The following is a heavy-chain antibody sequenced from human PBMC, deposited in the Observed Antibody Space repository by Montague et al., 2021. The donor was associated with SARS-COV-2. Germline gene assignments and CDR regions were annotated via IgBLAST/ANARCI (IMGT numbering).Heavy chain of an antibody. D-gene: IGHD3-10*01. J-gene: IGHJ3*02. V-gene: IGHV3-23*01. Sequence: SLRLSCAASGFTFSSYAMSWVRQAPGKGLEWVSGISGSGGRTYYADSAKGRFTISRDNSKKTLYLQLKSLRAEDEAEYQFAKDPGLLWFRELFYDAFDIWGQGTMVTVSS. CDR3: AKDPGLLWFRELFYDAFDI. CDR1: GFTFSSYA. CDR2: ISGSGGRT.